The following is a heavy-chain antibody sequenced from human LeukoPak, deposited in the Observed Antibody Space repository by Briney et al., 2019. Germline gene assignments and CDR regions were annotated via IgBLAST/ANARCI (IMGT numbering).Heavy chain of an antibody. Sequence: SETLSLTCTVSGGSLISYYCTWCRQPPETGLKWMGFVHYGASSLWTNDYTPSLRRRPIMSIDTSKHQFFLRLNLLTATDTAVYYCARDYAQLDPWGQGTMVTVSS. J-gene: IGHJ4*02. CDR1: GGSLISYY. V-gene: IGHV4-59*08. CDR2: VHYGASSLWTN. CDR3: ARDYAQLDP. D-gene: IGHD2-2*01.